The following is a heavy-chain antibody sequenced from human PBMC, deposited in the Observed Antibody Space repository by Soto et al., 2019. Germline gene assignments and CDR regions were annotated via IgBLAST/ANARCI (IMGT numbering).Heavy chain of an antibody. J-gene: IGHJ4*02. D-gene: IGHD4-17*01. V-gene: IGHV5-51*01. CDR2: FYPGDSDT. CDR1: GYXFPSYL. CDR3: ARQGNGAEGFDY. Sequence: EXLKISCKCSGYXFPSYLLVWVRHMPGKGLELIGIFYPGDSDTRYSPSFQGQVTISAYRSISTAYLQWSSLKPSDNAMYYCARQGNGAEGFDYWGQGTLGTVS.